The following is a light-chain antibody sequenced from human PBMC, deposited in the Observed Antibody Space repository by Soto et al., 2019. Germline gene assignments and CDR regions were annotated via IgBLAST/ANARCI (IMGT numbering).Light chain of an antibody. CDR3: SSYTSSSPYV. CDR2: EVS. J-gene: IGLJ1*01. Sequence: QSALTQPASVSGSPGQSITISXXXXXXXVGGYNYVSWYQQHPGKAPKLMIYEVSNRPSGVSNRFSGSKSGNTASLTISGLQAEDEADYYCSSYTSSSPYVFGTGTKLTVL. CDR1: XXXVGGYNY. V-gene: IGLV2-14*01.